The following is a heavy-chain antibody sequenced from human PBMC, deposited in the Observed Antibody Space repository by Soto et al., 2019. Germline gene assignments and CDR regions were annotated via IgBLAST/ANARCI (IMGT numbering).Heavy chain of an antibody. CDR3: AREETGNDALDI. Sequence: SETLSLTCTVSGGSMSSEGYYWSWIRQHPGKGLEWIGYFYHSGSTYYKPSLRSRVTISLDTSKNQFSLNLRSVTDADTAIYYCAREETGNDALDIWGQGTLVTVSS. V-gene: IGHV4-31*03. CDR2: FYHSGST. CDR1: GGSMSSEGYY. D-gene: IGHD1-1*01. J-gene: IGHJ3*02.